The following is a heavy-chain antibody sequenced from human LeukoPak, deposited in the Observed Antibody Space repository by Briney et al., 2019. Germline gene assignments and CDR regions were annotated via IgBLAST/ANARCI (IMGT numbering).Heavy chain of an antibody. D-gene: IGHD3-10*01. J-gene: IGHJ4*02. CDR3: ARDKGRITMVRGVFDY. Sequence: PSETLSLTCAVYGGSFSGYYWSWIRQPPGKGLEWIGEINHSGSTNYNPSLESRVTISVDTSKNQFSLKLSSVTAADTAVYYCARDKGRITMVRGVFDYWGQGTLVTVSS. CDR1: GGSFSGYY. CDR2: INHSGST. V-gene: IGHV4-34*01.